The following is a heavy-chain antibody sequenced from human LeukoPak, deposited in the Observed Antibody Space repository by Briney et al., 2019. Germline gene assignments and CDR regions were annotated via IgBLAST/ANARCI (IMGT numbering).Heavy chain of an antibody. D-gene: IGHD3-22*01. CDR1: GGSISSYY. CDR2: IYYSGST. CDR3: ARDQDSSGYS. V-gene: IGHV4-59*01. J-gene: IGHJ1*01. Sequence: SETLSVTCTVSGGSISSYYWSWIRQPPGKGLEWIGCIYYSGSTNYNPSFKGRVTISVDTSKNQFSLKLSSVTAADTAVYYCARDQDSSGYSWGQGTLVTVSS.